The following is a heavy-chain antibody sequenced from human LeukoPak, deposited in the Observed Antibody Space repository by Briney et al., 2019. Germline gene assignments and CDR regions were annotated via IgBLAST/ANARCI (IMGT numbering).Heavy chain of an antibody. J-gene: IGHJ6*03. V-gene: IGHV4-34*01. CDR1: GGSFSGYY. Sequence: PSETLSLTCAVYGGSFSGYYWSWIRQPPGKGLEWIGEINHSGSTKNNPSLTSRVTISVDTSKNQFSLTLSSVTAADTAVYYCARRVGRYFGERAYYYNYMDVWGKGTTVTISS. CDR2: INHSGST. D-gene: IGHD3-10*01. CDR3: ARRVGRYFGERAYYYNYMDV.